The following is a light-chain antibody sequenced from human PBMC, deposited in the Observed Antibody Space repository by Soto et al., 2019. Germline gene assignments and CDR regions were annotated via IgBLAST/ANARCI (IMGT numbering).Light chain of an antibody. Sequence: QSVLPQPPSVSGAPGQRVTISCSGSGSNIGAGYDVQWYRQFPGTAPKLIIYANSDRPSGVPDRFSGSKSGTSASLAITGLQAEDEADYYCQSYDSSLIVSKVFGTGTKGTVL. V-gene: IGLV1-40*01. J-gene: IGLJ1*01. CDR3: QSYDSSLIVSKV. CDR2: ANS. CDR1: GSNIGAGYD.